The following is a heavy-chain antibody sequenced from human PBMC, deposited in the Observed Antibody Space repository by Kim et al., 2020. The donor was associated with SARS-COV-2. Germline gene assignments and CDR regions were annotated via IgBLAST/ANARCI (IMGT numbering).Heavy chain of an antibody. CDR1: GGSISSYY. Sequence: SETLSLTCTVSGGSISSYYWSWIRQPPGKGLEWIGYIYYSGSTNYNPSLKSRVTISVDTSKNQFSLKLSSVTAADTAVYYCARHDRLGELSLLGYYYYGMDVWGQGTTVTVSS. CDR3: ARHDRLGELSLLGYYYYGMDV. V-gene: IGHV4-59*08. CDR2: IYYSGST. D-gene: IGHD3-16*02. J-gene: IGHJ6*02.